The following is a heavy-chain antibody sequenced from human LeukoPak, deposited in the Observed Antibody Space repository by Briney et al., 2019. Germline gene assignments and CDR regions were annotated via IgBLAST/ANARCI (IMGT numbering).Heavy chain of an antibody. CDR3: ARGDTGTRCCNNFSDP. CDR1: GFTFSRFG. D-gene: IGHD2-2*01. J-gene: IGHJ5*02. Sequence: PGGSLRLSCAASGFTFSRFGMYWVRQAPGKGLEWVSSISGTSTYIYYADSVKGRFTISRDNAKNSLYLQMNSLRAEDTAVYYCARGDTGTRCCNNFSDPWGQGTLVTVSS. CDR2: ISGTSTYI. V-gene: IGHV3-21*01.